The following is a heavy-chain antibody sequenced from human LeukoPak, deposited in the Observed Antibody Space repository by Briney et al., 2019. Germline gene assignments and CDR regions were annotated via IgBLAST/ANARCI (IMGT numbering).Heavy chain of an antibody. CDR1: GYTFASYG. D-gene: IGHD6-19*01. Sequence: GASVKVSCKASGYTFASYGISWVRQAPGQGLEWMGWISAYNGNTNYARKLQGRVTMTTDTSTSTAYMELRSLRSDDTAVYYCARDPRYSSGWYGYNWFDPWGQGTLVTVSS. J-gene: IGHJ5*02. CDR3: ARDPRYSSGWYGYNWFDP. CDR2: ISAYNGNT. V-gene: IGHV1-18*01.